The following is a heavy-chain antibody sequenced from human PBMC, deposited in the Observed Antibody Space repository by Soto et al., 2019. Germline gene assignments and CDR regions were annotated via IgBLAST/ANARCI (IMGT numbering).Heavy chain of an antibody. CDR3: ARDPRTYYDFWSGPGYFDY. J-gene: IGHJ4*02. D-gene: IGHD3-3*01. CDR2: IYTSGST. V-gene: IGHV4-4*07. Sequence: SETLSLTCTVSGGSISSYYWSWIRQPAGKGLEWIGRIYTSGSTNYNPSLKSRVTMSVDTSKNQFSLKLSSVTATDTAAYYCARDPRTYYDFWSGPGYFDYWGQGTLVTVSS. CDR1: GGSISSYY.